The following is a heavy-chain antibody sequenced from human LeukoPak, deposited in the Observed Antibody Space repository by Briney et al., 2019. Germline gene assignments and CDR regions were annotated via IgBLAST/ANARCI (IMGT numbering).Heavy chain of an antibody. D-gene: IGHD2-15*01. Sequence: ASVKVSCKASGYTFTGYYMHWVRQAPGQGLEGMGWINPNSGGTNYAQKFQGGVTMTRDTSISTAYMELSRLRSDDTAVYYCAREAVVAATREYNWFDPWGQGTLVTVSS. CDR3: AREAVVAATREYNWFDP. V-gene: IGHV1-2*02. CDR1: GYTFTGYY. CDR2: INPNSGGT. J-gene: IGHJ5*02.